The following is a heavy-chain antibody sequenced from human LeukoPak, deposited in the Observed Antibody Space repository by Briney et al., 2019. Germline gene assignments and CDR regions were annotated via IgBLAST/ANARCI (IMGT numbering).Heavy chain of an antibody. CDR1: GFTFSTSW. J-gene: IGHJ4*02. V-gene: IGHV3-53*01. CDR3: AKVASLCTSTSCVRGGFDY. D-gene: IGHD2-2*01. CDR2: IYSGGST. Sequence: PGGSLRLSSAASGFTFSTSWMSWVRQAPGKGLEWGSVIYSGGSTYYADSVKGRFTISRDNSKNTLYLQMNSLRAEDTAKYYCAKVASLCTSTSCVRGGFDYWGQGTLVTVSS.